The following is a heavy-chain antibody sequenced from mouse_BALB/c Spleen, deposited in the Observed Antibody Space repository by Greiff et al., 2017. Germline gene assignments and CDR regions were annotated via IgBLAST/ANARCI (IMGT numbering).Heavy chain of an antibody. J-gene: IGHJ3*01. CDR3: NYDYPFAY. D-gene: IGHD2-4*01. CDR1: GFNIKDYY. Sequence: EVNVVESGAELVRSGASVKLSCTASGFNIKDYYMHWVKQRPEQGLEWIGWIDPENGDTEYAPKFQGKATMTADTSSNTAYLQLSSLTSEDTAVYYCNYDYPFAYWGQGTLVTVSA. CDR2: IDPENGDT. V-gene: IGHV14-4*02.